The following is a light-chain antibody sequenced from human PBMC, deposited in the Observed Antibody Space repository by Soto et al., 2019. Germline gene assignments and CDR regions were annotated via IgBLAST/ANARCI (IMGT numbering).Light chain of an antibody. CDR1: SSNIGAGYA. CDR3: QSHDNSLSGFYV. V-gene: IGLV1-40*01. J-gene: IGLJ1*01. CDR2: DNT. Sequence: QSVLTQPPSVSGAPGQRVTISCTVSSSNIGAGYAVHWYQQLPGTGPKLLIYDNTIRPSGVPDRFSGSRSGTSASLAITGLQAEDEADYYCQSHDNSLSGFYVFGTGTKVTVL.